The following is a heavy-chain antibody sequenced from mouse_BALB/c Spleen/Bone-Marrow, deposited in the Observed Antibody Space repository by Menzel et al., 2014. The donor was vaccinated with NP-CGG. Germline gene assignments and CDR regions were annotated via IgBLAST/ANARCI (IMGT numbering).Heavy chain of an antibody. J-gene: IGHJ2*01. D-gene: IGHD2-1*01. Sequence: EVKLMESGPDLEKPGASVKISCKASGYSFTGYNMNWVKQSNGKSLEWIGNIDPYSGTTNYNQKFKGKATLTVDKSSSTAYMQLKSLTSEDSAVYYCARYGNYFDYWGQGTTFTVSS. V-gene: IGHV1-39*01. CDR2: IDPYSGTT. CDR1: GYSFTGYN. CDR3: ARYGNYFDY.